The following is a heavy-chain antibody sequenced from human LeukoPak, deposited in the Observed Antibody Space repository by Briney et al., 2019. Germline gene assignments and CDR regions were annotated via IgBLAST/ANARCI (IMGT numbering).Heavy chain of an antibody. J-gene: IGHJ4*02. V-gene: IGHV1-58*02. CDR2: IVVGSGNT. CDR1: GFTFTSSA. D-gene: IGHD6-13*01. Sequence: GASVKVSCKASGFTFTSSAMQWVRQARGQRLEWIGWIVVGSGNTNYAQKFQERVTITRDMSTSTAYMELSSLRSEDTAVYYCAAASSVAAAGIFDYWGQGTLVTVSS. CDR3: AAASSVAAAGIFDY.